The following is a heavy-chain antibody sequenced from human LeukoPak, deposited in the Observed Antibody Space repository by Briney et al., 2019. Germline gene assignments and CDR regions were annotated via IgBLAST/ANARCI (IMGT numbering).Heavy chain of an antibody. Sequence: ASVKVSCKASGYTFTSYYMHWVRQAPGQGLEWMGWINPNSGGTNYAQKFQGRVTMTRDTSISTAYMELSRLRSEDTAVYYCATIDGSGSYWEYYFDYWGQGTLVTVSS. CDR1: GYTFTSYY. V-gene: IGHV1-2*02. CDR2: INPNSGGT. CDR3: ATIDGSGSYWEYYFDY. J-gene: IGHJ4*02. D-gene: IGHD3-10*01.